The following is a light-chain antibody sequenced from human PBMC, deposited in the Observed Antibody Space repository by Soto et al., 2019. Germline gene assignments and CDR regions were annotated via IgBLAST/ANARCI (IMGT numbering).Light chain of an antibody. CDR3: QQYYSYPLS. J-gene: IGKJ4*02. V-gene: IGKV1-16*01. Sequence: DIQMTQSPSSLSASVGDRVTITCRASHVIDNYLAWFQQTPGKAPKSLIYVASSLQSGVPSRFSGSGSGTNFTLTISSRQPEDFATYFCQQYYSYPLSFGGGTKLDI. CDR2: VAS. CDR1: HVIDNY.